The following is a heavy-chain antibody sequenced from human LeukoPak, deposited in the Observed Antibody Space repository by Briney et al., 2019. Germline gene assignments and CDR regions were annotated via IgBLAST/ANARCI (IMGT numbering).Heavy chain of an antibody. D-gene: IGHD6-13*01. CDR2: INPNSGGT. V-gene: IGHV1-2*02. CDR3: ALLGIAAAGTRSWFDP. J-gene: IGHJ5*02. CDR1: GYTFTGYY. Sequence: ASVKVSSKASGYTFTGYYMHWVRQAPGQGLEWMGWINPNSGGTNYAQKFQGRVTMTRDTSISTAYMELSRLRSDDTAVYYCALLGIAAAGTRSWFDPWGQGTLVTVSS.